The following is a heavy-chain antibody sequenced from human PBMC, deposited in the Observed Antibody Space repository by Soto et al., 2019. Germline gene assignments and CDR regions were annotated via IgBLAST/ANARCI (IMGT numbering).Heavy chain of an antibody. V-gene: IGHV3-48*03. J-gene: IGHJ2*01. D-gene: IGHD4-17*01. CDR3: ARGAQTTVVTHWYFDL. Sequence: GGSLRLSCAASGFTFSSYEMNWVRQAPGKGLEWVSYISSSGSTIYYADSVKGRFIISRDNAKNSLYLQMNSLRAEDTAVYYCARGAQTTVVTHWYFDLWGRGTLVTVSS. CDR2: ISSSGSTI. CDR1: GFTFSSYE.